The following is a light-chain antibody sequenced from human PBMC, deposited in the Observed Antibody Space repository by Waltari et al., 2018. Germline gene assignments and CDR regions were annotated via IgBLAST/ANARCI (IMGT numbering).Light chain of an antibody. V-gene: IGKV4-1*01. CDR3: QQYYSIWT. Sequence: DIVMTQSPDSLAVSLGERATINCKSSQSVLYSSNNKNYLAWYQQKPGQPPKLLIYWAFTRESGVPDRFSVSGSGTDFTLTISSLQAEDVAVYYCQQYYSIWTFGQGTKVEIK. J-gene: IGKJ1*01. CDR2: WAF. CDR1: QSVLYSSNNKNY.